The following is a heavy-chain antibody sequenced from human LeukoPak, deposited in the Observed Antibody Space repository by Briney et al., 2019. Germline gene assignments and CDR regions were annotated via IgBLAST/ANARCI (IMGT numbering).Heavy chain of an antibody. CDR1: GGSLSSYY. D-gene: IGHD3-10*01. CDR3: ARDNPRTIWFGELLSYYYYGMDV. V-gene: IGHV4-4*07. J-gene: IGHJ6*02. CDR2: IYTSGST. Sequence: PSETLSLTCTVSGGSLSSYYWSWLRQPAGKGLEWIGRIYTSGSTNYNPSLKSRVTMSVDTSKNQFSLKLSSVTAADTAVYYCARDNPRTIWFGELLSYYYYGMDVWGQGTTVTVSS.